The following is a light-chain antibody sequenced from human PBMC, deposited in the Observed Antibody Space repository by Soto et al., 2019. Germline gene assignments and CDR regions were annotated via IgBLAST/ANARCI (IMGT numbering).Light chain of an antibody. V-gene: IGKV1-17*01. CDR2: AAS. CDR1: QAITND. J-gene: IGKJ1*01. CDR3: LQHNSYPRT. Sequence: DIQMTQSPSSLSASVGDRVTITCRASQAITNDLSWYQQKPGEPPKRLIYAASTLHSGVPSRFSGSGSGTEFTLTISSLQPEDCATYFCLQHNSYPRTFGQGTKVEIK.